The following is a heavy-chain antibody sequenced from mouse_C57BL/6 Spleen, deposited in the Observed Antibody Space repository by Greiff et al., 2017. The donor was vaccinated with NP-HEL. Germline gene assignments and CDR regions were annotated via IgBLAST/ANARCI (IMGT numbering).Heavy chain of an antibody. Sequence: PGQGLEWIGVIDPSDSYTNYNQKFKGKATLTVDTSSSTAYMQLSSLTSEDSAVYYCERSAYYYAMDYWGQGTSVTVSS. D-gene: IGHD3-2*02. V-gene: IGHV1-59*01. CDR3: ERSAYYYAMDY. J-gene: IGHJ4*01. CDR2: IDPSDSYT.